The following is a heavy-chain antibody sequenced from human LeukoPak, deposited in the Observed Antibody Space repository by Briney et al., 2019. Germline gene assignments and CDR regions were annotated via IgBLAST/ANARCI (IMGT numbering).Heavy chain of an antibody. J-gene: IGHJ1*01. Sequence: SETLSLTCAVSGFSINTAHYWGWVRQPPGEGLEWIGSISHSGSAYYNPSLKSRVTISLDASKNQFSLKVTSETAADTAVYYCARGMSSVAAVGLWGRGTLVTVSS. CDR3: ARGMSSVAAVGL. CDR1: GFSINTAHY. V-gene: IGHV4-38-2*01. CDR2: ISHSGSA. D-gene: IGHD6-13*01.